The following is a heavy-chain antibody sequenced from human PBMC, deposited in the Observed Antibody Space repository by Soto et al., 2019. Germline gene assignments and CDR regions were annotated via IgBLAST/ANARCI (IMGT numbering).Heavy chain of an antibody. D-gene: IGHD3-22*01. CDR3: ATNHDDISGRSPLLFDS. V-gene: IGHV4-31*03. Sequence: QVQLQESGPGLVKPSQTLSLTCTVSGDSIGTGGYYWDWIRQHPGKGPEWIGYLHYCGNTYYNPSLKSRLTISLVTSKNQFSLHLSSVTAADTAVYYCATNHDDISGRSPLLFDSWGQGTLVTVSS. J-gene: IGHJ4*02. CDR2: LHYCGNT. CDR1: GDSIGTGGYY.